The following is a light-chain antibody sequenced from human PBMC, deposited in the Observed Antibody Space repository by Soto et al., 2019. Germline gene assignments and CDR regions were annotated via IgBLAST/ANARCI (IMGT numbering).Light chain of an antibody. CDR3: SSYTSSTTRV. V-gene: IGLV2-14*01. CDR2: EVS. J-gene: IGLJ2*01. Sequence: QSALTQPASVSGSPGQSITISCTGTSSDVGGYNYVSWYQQYPGQAPKLMIYEVSNRPSGVSNRFSGSKSGNTATLTISGLQAEDEADYYCSSYTSSTTRVFGGGTQLTVL. CDR1: SSDVGGYNY.